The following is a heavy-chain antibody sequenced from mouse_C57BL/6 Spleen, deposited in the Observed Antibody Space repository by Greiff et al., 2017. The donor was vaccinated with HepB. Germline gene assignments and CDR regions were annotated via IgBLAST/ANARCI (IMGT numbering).Heavy chain of an antibody. CDR3: TGNYYGSSYVAMDY. V-gene: IGHV14-4*01. CDR2: IDPENGDT. Sequence: EVQLQQSGAELVRPGASVKLSCTASGFNIKDDYMHWVKQRPEQGLEWIGWIDPENGDTEYASKFQGKATITADTSSNTAYLQLSSLTSEDTAVYYCTGNYYGSSYVAMDYWGQGTSVTVSS. J-gene: IGHJ4*01. CDR1: GFNIKDDY. D-gene: IGHD1-1*01.